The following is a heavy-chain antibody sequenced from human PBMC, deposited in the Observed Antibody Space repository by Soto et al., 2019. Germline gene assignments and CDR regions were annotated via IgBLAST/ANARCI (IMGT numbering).Heavy chain of an antibody. V-gene: IGHV3-15*07. CDR2: IKSKGHGGTT. CDR1: GFAFSNAW. CDR3: TTDSYTSVIVVRFDY. Sequence: EVQLVESGGGLVKPGVSLRLSCAASGFAFSNAWINWVRQAPGKGLEWVGRIKSKGHGGTTDFAAPVRGRFAISRDDSRNLVYMQMNSLNTEDTAVYYCTTDSYTSVIVVRFDYWGHGTLVTVSS. J-gene: IGHJ4*01. D-gene: IGHD3-22*01.